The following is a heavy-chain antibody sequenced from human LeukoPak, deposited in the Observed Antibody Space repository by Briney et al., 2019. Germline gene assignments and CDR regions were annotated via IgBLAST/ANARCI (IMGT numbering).Heavy chain of an antibody. D-gene: IGHD2-15*01. CDR2: IYYSGSI. Sequence: PSETLSLTCTVSGGSIDSYCWSWIRQPPGKGLEWIGYIYYSGSINYNPSLKSRVTIAVDTSKNQFSLKLSSVTAADTAIYYCARVGGGNYYYYGMDVWGQGTTVTVSS. CDR3: ARVGGGNYYYYGMDV. CDR1: GGSIDSYC. V-gene: IGHV4-59*08. J-gene: IGHJ6*02.